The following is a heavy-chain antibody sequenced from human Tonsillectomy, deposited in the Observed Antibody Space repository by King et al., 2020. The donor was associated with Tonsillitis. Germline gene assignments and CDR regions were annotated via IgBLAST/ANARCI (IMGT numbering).Heavy chain of an antibody. CDR2: ISGSGITT. Sequence: VQLVESGGGLVQPGGSLRLSCAASGFTFTSYAMSWVRQPPGKGLEGVSAISGSGITTYYADSVKGRFPVSRDNSDYTLYLQLNSLRAEDTAVYYCARELQYYYYLDVWGKGTTVTVSS. D-gene: IGHD4-11*01. J-gene: IGHJ6*03. CDR1: GFTFTSYA. CDR3: ARELQYYYYLDV. V-gene: IGHV3-23*04.